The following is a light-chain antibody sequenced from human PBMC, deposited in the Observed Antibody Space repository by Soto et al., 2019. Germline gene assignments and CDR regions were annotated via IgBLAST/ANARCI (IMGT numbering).Light chain of an antibody. CDR1: SGHSRYA. J-gene: IGLJ2*01. V-gene: IGLV4-69*01. CDR2: LNSDGSH. Sequence: QPVLTQPPSASASLGASVRLTCTLSSGHSRYAIAWHQQQPEKGPRYLMKLNSDGSHNKGDGIPDRFSGSSSGAERYLTISSLQSEDEADYYCQTWGTGPVVFGGGTKLTVL. CDR3: QTWGTGPVV.